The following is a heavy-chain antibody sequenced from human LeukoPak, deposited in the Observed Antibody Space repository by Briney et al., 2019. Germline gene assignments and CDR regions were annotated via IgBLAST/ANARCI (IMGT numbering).Heavy chain of an antibody. V-gene: IGHV4-34*01. CDR3: ARGLVYMDV. D-gene: IGHD2-15*01. Sequence: SKTLSLTCAAYGGSFSGYYWSWIRQPPGKGLEWIGEINHSGSTNYNPSLKSRVTISVDTSKNQFSLKLSSATAADTAVYYCARGLVYMDVWGKGTTVTVSS. J-gene: IGHJ6*03. CDR2: INHSGST. CDR1: GGSFSGYY.